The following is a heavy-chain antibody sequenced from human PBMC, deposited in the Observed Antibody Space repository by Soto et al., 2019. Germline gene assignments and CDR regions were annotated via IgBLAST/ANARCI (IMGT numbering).Heavy chain of an antibody. D-gene: IGHD1-1*01. CDR3: AASTGTTPAVMDV. CDR1: GFTFTSSA. J-gene: IGHJ6*02. V-gene: IGHV1-58*01. Sequence: SVKVSCKASGFTFTSSAVPWVRQARGQRLEWIGWIVVGSGNTNYAQKFQERVTITRDMSTSTAYMELSSLRSEDTAVYYCAASTGTTPAVMDVWGQGTTVTVSS. CDR2: IVVGSGNT.